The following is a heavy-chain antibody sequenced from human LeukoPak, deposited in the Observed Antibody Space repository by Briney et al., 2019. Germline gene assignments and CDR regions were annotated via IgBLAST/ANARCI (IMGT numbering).Heavy chain of an antibody. J-gene: IGHJ4*02. V-gene: IGHV1-3*01. CDR2: INAGNGNT. D-gene: IGHD2-2*01. CDR1: GYTFTSYA. CDR3: ARDETVYCSSTSCRPAGFDC. Sequence: ASVKVSCKASGYTFTSYAMHWVRQAPGQRLEWMGWINAGNGNTKYSQKFQGRVTITRDTSASTAYMELSSLRSEDTAVYYCARDETVYCSSTSCRPAGFDCWGQGTLVTVSS.